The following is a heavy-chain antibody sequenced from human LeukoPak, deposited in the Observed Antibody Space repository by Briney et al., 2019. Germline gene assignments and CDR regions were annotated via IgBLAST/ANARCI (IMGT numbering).Heavy chain of an antibody. J-gene: IGHJ4*02. Sequence: GGSLRLSCTSCGFTFGDYAMSWVRQAPGKGLEWVGFIRSKVYGGTPEYAASVKGRFTISRDDSKSIAYLQMNSLKTEDTAVYYCTRVDCSSTSCYISHADYWGRGTLVTVSS. V-gene: IGHV3-49*04. CDR2: IRSKVYGGTP. CDR3: TRVDCSSTSCYISHADY. CDR1: GFTFGDYA. D-gene: IGHD2-2*02.